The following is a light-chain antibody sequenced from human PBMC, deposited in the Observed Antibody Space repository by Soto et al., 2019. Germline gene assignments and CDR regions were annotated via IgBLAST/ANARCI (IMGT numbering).Light chain of an antibody. V-gene: IGLV2-14*03. Sequence: QSALTQPASVSGSPGQSIAISCTGTSSDGGGYNSVSWYQQHPGKTPKLMIYNVSNRPSGVSARFSGSKSGNTASLTISGLQGEDEADYYCSSYTSSNTYVFGTGTKLTVL. J-gene: IGLJ1*01. CDR2: NVS. CDR1: SSDGGGYNS. CDR3: SSYTSSNTYV.